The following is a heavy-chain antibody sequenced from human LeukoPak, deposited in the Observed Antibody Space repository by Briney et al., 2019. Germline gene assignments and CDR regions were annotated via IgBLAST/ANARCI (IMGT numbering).Heavy chain of an antibody. J-gene: IGHJ3*02. CDR3: ARDYNGVAMIVVGAAFDI. CDR1: GYTFTGYY. D-gene: IGHD3-22*01. CDR2: INPNSGGT. V-gene: IGHV1-2*02. Sequence: ASVKVSCKASGYTFTGYYMHWVRQAPGQGLEWMGWINPNSGGTNYAQKFQGRVTMTRDTSISTAYMELSRLRSDDTAVYYCARDYNGVAMIVVGAAFDIWGQGTMVTVSS.